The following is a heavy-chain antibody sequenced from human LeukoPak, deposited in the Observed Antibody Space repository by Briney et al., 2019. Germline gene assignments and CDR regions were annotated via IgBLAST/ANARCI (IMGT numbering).Heavy chain of an antibody. J-gene: IGHJ4*02. V-gene: IGHV4-39*07. Sequence: SETLSLTCTVSGGSISSYYWGWIRQPPGKGLEWIGSIYYSGSTYYNPSLKSRVTISVDTSKNQFSPKLSSVTAADTAVYYCARDHREGIAAGQYFDYWGQGTLVTVSS. CDR3: ARDHREGIAAGQYFDY. D-gene: IGHD6-25*01. CDR2: IYYSGST. CDR1: GGSISSYY.